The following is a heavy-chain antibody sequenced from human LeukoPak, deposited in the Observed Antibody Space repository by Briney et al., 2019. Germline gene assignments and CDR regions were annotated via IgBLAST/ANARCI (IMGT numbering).Heavy chain of an antibody. J-gene: IGHJ6*03. V-gene: IGHV3-23*01. D-gene: IGHD1-26*01. Sequence: GGTLRLSCAGSGFPFSIYGMNWVRQAPGKGLEWVSAISGSGGSTYYADSVKGRFTISRDNSKNTLYLQMNSLRAEDTAVYYCAKGYGWEASYYYYYMDVWGKGTTVTISS. CDR3: AKGYGWEASYYYYYMDV. CDR1: GFPFSIYG. CDR2: ISGSGGST.